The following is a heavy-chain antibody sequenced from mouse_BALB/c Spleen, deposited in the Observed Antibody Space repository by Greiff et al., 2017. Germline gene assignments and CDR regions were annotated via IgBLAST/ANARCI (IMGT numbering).Heavy chain of an antibody. Sequence: VKLQQSGPGLVQPSQSLSITCTVSGFSLTSYGVHWVRQSPGKGLEWLGVIWSGGSTDYNAAFISRLSISKDNSKSQVFFKMNSLQADDTAIYYCARNKIYYGSSYDYAMDYWGQGTSVTVSS. CDR1: GFSLTSYG. J-gene: IGHJ4*01. V-gene: IGHV2-4-1*01. CDR2: IWSGGST. CDR3: ARNKIYYGSSYDYAMDY. D-gene: IGHD1-1*01.